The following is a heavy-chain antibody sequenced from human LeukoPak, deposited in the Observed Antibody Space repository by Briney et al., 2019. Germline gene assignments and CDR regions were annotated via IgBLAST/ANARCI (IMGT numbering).Heavy chain of an antibody. J-gene: IGHJ4*02. CDR1: GFTFSSYG. CDR2: ISSDGSNK. V-gene: IGHV3-30*18. CDR3: ANENYYDSSGYLDN. Sequence: GMSLRLSCAASGFTFSSYGMHWVRQAPGKGLEWVSVISSDGSNKYYADSVKGRFTISRDNTKNTLYLQMNSLRAEDTAVFYCANENYYDSSGYLDNWGQGTLVTVSS. D-gene: IGHD3-22*01.